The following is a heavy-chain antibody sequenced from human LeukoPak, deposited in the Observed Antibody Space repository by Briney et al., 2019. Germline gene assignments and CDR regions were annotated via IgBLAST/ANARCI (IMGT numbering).Heavy chain of an antibody. CDR2: INHSGST. CDR3: ARELALNWNDVYFDY. D-gene: IGHD1-1*01. CDR1: GGSFSGYY. Sequence: SETLSLTCAVYGGSFSGYYWSWIRQPTGKGLEWIGEINHSGSTNYNPSLKSRVTISVDTSKNQFSLKLSSVTAADTAVYYCARELALNWNDVYFDYWGQGTLVTVSS. J-gene: IGHJ4*02. V-gene: IGHV4-34*01.